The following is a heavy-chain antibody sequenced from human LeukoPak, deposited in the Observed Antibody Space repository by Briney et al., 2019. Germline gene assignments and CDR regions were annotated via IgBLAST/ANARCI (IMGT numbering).Heavy chain of an antibody. D-gene: IGHD2-2*01. J-gene: IGHJ4*02. V-gene: IGHV3-23*01. Sequence: GGSLRLSCAASGFTFSRYAMSWVRQAPGKGLEWVLALSASGGSTYYADSVKGRFTISRDNSRNTLFLQMNSLRAEDTAVYYCAKDAVRVGSCSSTSCYSDPVDYWGQGTLVTVSS. CDR3: AKDAVRVGSCSSTSCYSDPVDY. CDR1: GFTFSRYA. CDR2: LSASGGST.